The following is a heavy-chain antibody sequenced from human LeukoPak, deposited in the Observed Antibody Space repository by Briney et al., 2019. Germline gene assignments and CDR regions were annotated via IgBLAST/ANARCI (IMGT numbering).Heavy chain of an antibody. CDR1: GYSFTSYW. CDR3: ARIYSSSWYGDY. CDR2: IYPGDYDT. J-gene: IGHJ4*02. Sequence: ESLKISCKGSGYSFTSYWIGWVRQMPGKGLEWMGIIYPGDYDTRYSPSFQGQVTISPDKSISTAYLQWSSLKASDTAMYYCARIYSSSWYGDYWGQGTLVTVSS. D-gene: IGHD6-13*01. V-gene: IGHV5-51*01.